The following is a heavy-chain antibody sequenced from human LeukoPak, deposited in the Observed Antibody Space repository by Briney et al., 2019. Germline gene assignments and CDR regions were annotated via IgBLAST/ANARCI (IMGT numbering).Heavy chain of an antibody. Sequence: SVKVSCKASVGTFSSYAISWVRQAPGQGLEWMGRIIPIFGTANYAQKFRGRVTITTDESTSTAYMELSSLRSEDTAVYYCARDRDGYNQFDDWGQGTLVTVSS. J-gene: IGHJ4*02. V-gene: IGHV1-69*05. CDR3: ARDRDGYNQFDD. D-gene: IGHD5-24*01. CDR1: VGTFSSYA. CDR2: IIPIFGTA.